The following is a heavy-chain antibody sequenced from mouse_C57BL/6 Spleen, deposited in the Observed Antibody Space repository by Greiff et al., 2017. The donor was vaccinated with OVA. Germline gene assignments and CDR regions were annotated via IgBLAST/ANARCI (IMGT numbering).Heavy chain of an antibody. CDR2: INPGSGGT. V-gene: IGHV1-54*01. J-gene: IGHJ2*01. CDR1: GYAFTNYL. CDR3: ARTGGNYLYYFDY. Sequence: QVQLKQSGAELVRPGTSVKVSCKASGYAFTNYLIEWVKQRPGQGLEWIGVINPGSGGTNYNEKFKGKATLTADKSSSTAYMQLSSLTSEDSAVYFCARTGGNYLYYFDYWGQGTTLTVSS. D-gene: IGHD2-1*01.